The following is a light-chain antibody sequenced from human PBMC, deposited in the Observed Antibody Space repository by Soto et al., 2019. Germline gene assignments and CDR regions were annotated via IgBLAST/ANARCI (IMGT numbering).Light chain of an antibody. CDR3: QQSGSSPGT. CDR1: QSVSSSY. V-gene: IGKV3-20*01. Sequence: EIVLTQSPGTLSLSPGERATLSCRASQSVSSSYLAWYQQKPGQAPRLLIYGASSRATGIPDRFSGSGSGTECTLTISRLEPEDFAVYYCQQSGSSPGTFGQGTKLEIK. CDR2: GAS. J-gene: IGKJ2*01.